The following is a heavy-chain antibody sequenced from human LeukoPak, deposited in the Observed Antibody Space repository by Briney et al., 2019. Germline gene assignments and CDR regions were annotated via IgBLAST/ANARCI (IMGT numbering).Heavy chain of an antibody. V-gene: IGHV3-48*01. CDR2: ISSSSSTI. Sequence: GGSLRLSCAASGFTFSNYNMNWVHQAPGKGLEWLSYISSSSSTIYYADSVKGRFSFSRDNAKNSLYLQMNSLRAEDTAVYYCARDPLDYWGQGTLVTVSS. CDR3: ARDPLDY. CDR1: GFTFSNYN. J-gene: IGHJ4*02.